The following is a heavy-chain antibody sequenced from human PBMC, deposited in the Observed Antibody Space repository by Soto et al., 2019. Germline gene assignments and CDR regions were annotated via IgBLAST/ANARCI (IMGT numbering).Heavy chain of an antibody. Sequence: GESLKISSKGSGYSFTSYWIGWVRQMPGKGLEWMGIIYPGDSDTRYSPSFQGQVTISADKSISTAYLQWSSLKASDTAMYYCARRNIVVVPAAEPATFYYYYYMDVWGKGTTVTVSS. CDR1: GYSFTSYW. D-gene: IGHD2-2*01. CDR2: IYPGDSDT. J-gene: IGHJ6*03. V-gene: IGHV5-51*01. CDR3: ARRNIVVVPAAEPATFYYYYYMDV.